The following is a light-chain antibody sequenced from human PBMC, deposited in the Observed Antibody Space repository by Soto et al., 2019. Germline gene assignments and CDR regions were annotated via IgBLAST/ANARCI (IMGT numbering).Light chain of an antibody. Sequence: QSVLTHPPSVSAAPGQKVTISCSGSSSNIGGNSVSWYQQLPGTAPKLLIYDDDKRPSGIPDRFSGSKSGTSATLGITGFQTGDEADYYCGSWDSSLSAYVFATGTKVTVL. CDR2: DDD. V-gene: IGLV1-51*01. CDR1: SSNIGGNS. J-gene: IGLJ1*01. CDR3: GSWDSSLSAYV.